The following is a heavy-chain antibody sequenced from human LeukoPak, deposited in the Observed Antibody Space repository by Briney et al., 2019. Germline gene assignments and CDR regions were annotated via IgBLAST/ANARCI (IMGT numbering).Heavy chain of an antibody. CDR2: IYYSGST. Sequence: NPSETLSLTCTVSGGSISSYYWSWIRQPPGKGLEWIGYIYYSGSTNYNPSLKSRVTISVDTSKNQFSLKLSSVTAADTAVYYCARTGGGLYTRLWFDPWGQGTLVTVSS. V-gene: IGHV4-59*01. CDR1: GGSISSYY. J-gene: IGHJ5*02. CDR3: ARTGGGLYTRLWFDP. D-gene: IGHD1-14*01.